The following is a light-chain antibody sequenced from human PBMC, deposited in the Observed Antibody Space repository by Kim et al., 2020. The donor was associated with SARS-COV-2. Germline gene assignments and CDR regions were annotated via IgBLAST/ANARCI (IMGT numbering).Light chain of an antibody. CDR1: QGISYD. V-gene: IGKV1-27*01. J-gene: IGKJ1*01. CDR2: AAS. CDR3: QKYDGAPWA. Sequence: DIQMTQSPSSLSASVGDRVTITCRASQGISYDLAWYQQKPGKVPKVLIYAASALQSGVPSRFNGSGSGTDFTLTINSLQPEDVATYYCQKYDGAPWAFGQGTKGDIK.